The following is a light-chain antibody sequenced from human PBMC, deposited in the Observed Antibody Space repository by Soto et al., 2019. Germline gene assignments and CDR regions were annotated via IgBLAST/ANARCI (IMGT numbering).Light chain of an antibody. J-gene: IGLJ2*01. CDR2: LDSDGSH. Sequence: QPVLTQSPSASASLGASVKLTCTLSSGHSSYAIAWHQQQPEKSPRYLMKLDSDGSHTKGDAIPDRFSGSSSGAERYLTIASLQYEDEADYYCQSWGSGIHVVFGGGTKLTVL. CDR3: QSWGSGIHVV. CDR1: SGHSSYA. V-gene: IGLV4-69*01.